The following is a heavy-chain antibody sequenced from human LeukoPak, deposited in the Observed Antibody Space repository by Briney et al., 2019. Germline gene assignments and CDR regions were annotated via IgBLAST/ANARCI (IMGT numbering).Heavy chain of an antibody. Sequence: ASVKVSCKASGYTFTGYYMHWVRQAPGQGLEWMGRINPNSGGTNYAQKFQGRVTMTRDTSISTAYMELSRLRSDDTAVYYCASGRYCSSTSCYTEFDYWGQGTLVTVSS. CDR1: GYTFTGYY. CDR2: INPNSGGT. D-gene: IGHD2-2*02. J-gene: IGHJ4*02. CDR3: ASGRYCSSTSCYTEFDY. V-gene: IGHV1-2*06.